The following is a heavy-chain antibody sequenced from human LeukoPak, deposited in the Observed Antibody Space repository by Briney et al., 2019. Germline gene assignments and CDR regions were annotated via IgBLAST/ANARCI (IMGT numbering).Heavy chain of an antibody. CDR3: ARDLDYDFWSGYLY. D-gene: IGHD3-3*01. V-gene: IGHV3-7*01. CDR1: GFTFNSYW. J-gene: IGHJ4*02. Sequence: PGGSLRLSCAASGFTFNSYWMTWVRQAPGKGLEWVATIKEDGSEKYYVDSVKGRFTISRDNAKNSLYLQMNSLRAEDTAVYYCARDLDYDFWSGYLYWGQGTLVTVSS. CDR2: IKEDGSEK.